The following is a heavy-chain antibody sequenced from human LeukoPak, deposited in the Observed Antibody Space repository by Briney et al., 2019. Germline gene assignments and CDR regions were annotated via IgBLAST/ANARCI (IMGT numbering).Heavy chain of an antibody. V-gene: IGHV4-59*01. CDR2: IYYSGST. J-gene: IGHJ4*02. D-gene: IGHD6-19*01. CDR1: GGSISTYY. Sequence: SETLTLTCTDSGGSISTYYWSWIRQPPGKGLEWIGYIYYSGSTNYNPSLNSRVTISIVTSKNQFSLNLSSVTAADTAVYYCARSERYSSGWYFYLDLWARGTVLTVSS. CDR3: ARSERYSSGWYFYLDL.